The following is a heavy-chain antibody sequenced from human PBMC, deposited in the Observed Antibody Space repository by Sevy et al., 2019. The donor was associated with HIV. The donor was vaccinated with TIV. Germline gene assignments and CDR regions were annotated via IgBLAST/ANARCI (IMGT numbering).Heavy chain of an antibody. J-gene: IGHJ4*02. V-gene: IGHV3-21*01. CDR3: ARVPNYGDYGIDY. Sequence: GGSLRLSCAASGFTFTRHSMNWVRQAPGKGLEWVSYISSSSSYIYYANSVKGRFTISGGNAKNSVYLQMNSLRAEDTAVYYCARVPNYGDYGIDYWGQGTLVTVSS. CDR1: GFTFTRHS. CDR2: ISSSSSYI. D-gene: IGHD4-17*01.